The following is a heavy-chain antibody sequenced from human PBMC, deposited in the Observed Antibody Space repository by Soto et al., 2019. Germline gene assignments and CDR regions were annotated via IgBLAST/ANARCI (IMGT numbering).Heavy chain of an antibody. Sequence: EVQLVESGGGLVQPGGSLRLSCAASGFTFSDHYMDWVRQAPGKGLEWVGRTRNKANSYSTEYAASVRGRFTISRDESKSSLYLQMNSLKTEDTAVYYCVRTSHYGSGSWNFDYWGQGNLVTVSS. CDR3: VRTSHYGSGSWNFDY. V-gene: IGHV3-72*01. CDR2: TRNKANSYST. J-gene: IGHJ4*02. CDR1: GFTFSDHY. D-gene: IGHD3-10*01.